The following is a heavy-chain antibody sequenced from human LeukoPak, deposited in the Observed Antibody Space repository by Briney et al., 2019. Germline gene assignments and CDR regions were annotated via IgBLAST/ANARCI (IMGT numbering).Heavy chain of an antibody. CDR1: GFSFSSYA. D-gene: IGHD2-15*01. CDR2: MSSSGDGR. J-gene: IGHJ4*02. CDR3: AKAPVTSCRGAFCYPFDY. V-gene: IGHV3-23*01. Sequence: GSLRLSCATSGFSFSSYAMSWVRQAPGKGLEWVSAMSSSGDGRYYAASVRGRFTISRDTSRSTLYLQMNSLRAEDAAVYYCAKAPVTSCRGAFCYPFDYWGQGTLVTVSS.